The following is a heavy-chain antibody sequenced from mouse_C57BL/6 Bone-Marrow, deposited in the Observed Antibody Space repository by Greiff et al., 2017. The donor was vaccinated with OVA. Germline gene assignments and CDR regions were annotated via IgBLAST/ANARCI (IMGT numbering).Heavy chain of an antibody. CDR3: ARPLDYYGSSYWYFDV. CDR1: GYTFTDYY. J-gene: IGHJ1*03. D-gene: IGHD1-1*01. V-gene: IGHV1-26*01. Sequence: EVQLQQSGPELVKPGASVKISCKASGYTFTDYYMNWVKQSHGKSLEWIGDINPNNGGTRYNQKFKGKATLTVDKSSSTAYMELRSLTSDDSAVYYCARPLDYYGSSYWYFDVWGTGTTVTVSS. CDR2: INPNNGGT.